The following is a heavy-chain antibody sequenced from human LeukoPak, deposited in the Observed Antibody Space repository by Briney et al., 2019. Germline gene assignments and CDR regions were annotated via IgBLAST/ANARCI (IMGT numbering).Heavy chain of an antibody. CDR1: GFTFSSYS. Sequence: GGSLRLSCAASGFTFSSYSMNWVRQAPGKGLEWVSYISSSSSTIYYADSVKGRFTISRDNAKNSLYLQMNSLRAEDTAVYYCARVGRYFDCFHFDYWGQGTLVTVSS. V-gene: IGHV3-48*04. D-gene: IGHD3-9*01. J-gene: IGHJ4*02. CDR2: ISSSSSTI. CDR3: ARVGRYFDCFHFDY.